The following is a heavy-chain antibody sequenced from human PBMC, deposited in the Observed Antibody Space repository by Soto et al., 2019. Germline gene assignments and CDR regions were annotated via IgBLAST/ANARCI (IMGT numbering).Heavy chain of an antibody. D-gene: IGHD3-3*01. Sequence: AGGSLRLSCTASGFTFSSSAMSWVRQAPGRGLEWVSGISGSGAGTYYADSVKGRFTISRDNSKNTLYLQMSGLGAEDAAVYYCAKGPTVFGAVISFDYYYGMYVWGQGTPVTVSS. CDR2: ISGSGAGT. CDR3: AKGPTVFGAVISFDYYYGMYV. CDR1: GFTFSSSA. V-gene: IGHV3-23*01. J-gene: IGHJ6*02.